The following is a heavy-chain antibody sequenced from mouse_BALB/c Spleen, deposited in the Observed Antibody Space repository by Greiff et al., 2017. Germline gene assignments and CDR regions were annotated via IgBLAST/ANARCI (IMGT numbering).Heavy chain of an antibody. CDR1: GYTFTSYY. CDR3: TRREDYDGGDYAMDY. D-gene: IGHD2-4*01. V-gene: IGHV1S81*02. J-gene: IGHJ4*01. Sequence: QVQLQQSGAELVKPGASVKLSCKASGYTFTSYYMYWVKQRPGQGLEWIGEINPSNGGTNFNEKFKSKATLTVDKSSSTAYMQLSSLTSEDSAVYYCTRREDYDGGDYAMDYWGQGTSVTVSS. CDR2: INPSNGGT.